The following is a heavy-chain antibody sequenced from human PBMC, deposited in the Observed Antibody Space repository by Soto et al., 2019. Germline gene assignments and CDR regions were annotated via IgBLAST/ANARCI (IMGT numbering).Heavy chain of an antibody. CDR1: GFIVSSDY. V-gene: IGHV3-53*02. J-gene: IGHJ3*02. Sequence: EVQLVETGGGLIQPGGSLRLSCAASGFIVSSDYMNWVRQAPGKGLEWVSVIYSGGSTYYADSVTGRFTISRDDSENTLSHQMNSQRAEDTALYYCARASVWNAFAIWGQGTMVTVSS. CDR2: IYSGGST. CDR3: ARASVWNAFAI. D-gene: IGHD1-1*01.